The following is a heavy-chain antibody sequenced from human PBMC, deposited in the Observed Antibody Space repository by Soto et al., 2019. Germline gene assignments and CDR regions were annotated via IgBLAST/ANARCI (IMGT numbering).Heavy chain of an antibody. J-gene: IGHJ5*02. CDR2: IIPIFGTA. CDR3: ARAGVVVVAAIRASWFDT. CDR1: GGTFSSYA. D-gene: IGHD2-15*01. V-gene: IGHV1-69*01. Sequence: QVQLVQSGAEVKKPGSSVKVSCKASGGTFSSYAISWVRQAPGQGLEWMGGIIPIFGTANYAQKLQGRVTITADESKSKAYLELSSLRSEDTGVYYCARAGVVVVAAIRASWFDTWGQGTLVTVSP.